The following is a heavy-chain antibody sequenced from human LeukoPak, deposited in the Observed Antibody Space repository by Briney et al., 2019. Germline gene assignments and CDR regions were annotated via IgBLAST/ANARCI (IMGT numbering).Heavy chain of an antibody. Sequence: PGGSLRLSCAASGFTFSSYWMSWVRQAPGKGLEWVAFIRYDGSNKYYADSVKGRFTISRDNSKNTLYLQMNSLRAEDTAVYYCAKDRPLRFLEWLSDDAFDIWGQGTMVTVSS. CDR2: IRYDGSNK. V-gene: IGHV3-30*02. J-gene: IGHJ3*02. CDR3: AKDRPLRFLEWLSDDAFDI. CDR1: GFTFSSYW. D-gene: IGHD3-3*01.